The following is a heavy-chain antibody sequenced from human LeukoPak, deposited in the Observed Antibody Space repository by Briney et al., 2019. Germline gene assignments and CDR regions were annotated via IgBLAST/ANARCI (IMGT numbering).Heavy chain of an antibody. V-gene: IGHV1-2*06. J-gene: IGHJ3*02. CDR3: AGESTTGLNYDAFDI. D-gene: IGHD1-1*01. Sequence: ASVKVSCKASGYTFAGYYMDWVRQAPGQELEWMGRMNPNSGGTNYAQKFQGRVTMTRDTSISTAYMELSRLRSDDTAVYYCAGESTTGLNYDAFDIWGQGTMVTVSS. CDR1: GYTFAGYY. CDR2: MNPNSGGT.